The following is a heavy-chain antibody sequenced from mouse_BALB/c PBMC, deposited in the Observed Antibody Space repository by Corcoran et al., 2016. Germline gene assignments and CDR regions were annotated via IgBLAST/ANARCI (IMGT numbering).Heavy chain of an antibody. J-gene: IGHJ4*01. Sequence: QIQLVQAGPEVKKPGGTVKMSCKASGCTFTNYGLNWVKQAPGKGLKWMGWINTYTGEPTYADDFKGRFAFSLETSASTAYLQINNLKNEDMATYFCARGDGYLMDYWGQGTSVTVSS. CDR2: INTYTGEP. CDR1: GCTFTNYG. V-gene: IGHV9-1*02. CDR3: ARGDGYLMDY. D-gene: IGHD2-3*01.